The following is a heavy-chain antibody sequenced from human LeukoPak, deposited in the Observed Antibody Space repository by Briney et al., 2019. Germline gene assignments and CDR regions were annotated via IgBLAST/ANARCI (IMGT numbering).Heavy chain of an antibody. J-gene: IGHJ6*02. CDR2: MNPNSGNT. Sequence: ASVKVSCKASGYTFTSYDINWVRQATGQGLEWMGWMNPNSGNTGYAQKFQGRVTMTRNTSISTAYMELSSLRSEDTAVYYCARTGGYYDFWSAHMPPFLRDYYGMDVWGQGTQVTVSS. CDR1: GYTFTSYD. CDR3: ARTGGYYDFWSAHMPPFLRDYYGMDV. V-gene: IGHV1-8*01. D-gene: IGHD3-3*01.